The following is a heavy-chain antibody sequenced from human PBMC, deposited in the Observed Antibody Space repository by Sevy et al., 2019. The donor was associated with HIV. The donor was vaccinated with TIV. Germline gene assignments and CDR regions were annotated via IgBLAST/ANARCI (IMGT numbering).Heavy chain of an antibody. V-gene: IGHV3-30-3*01. J-gene: IGHJ2*01. CDR2: ISYDGSNK. CDR3: ARPFSSSWYWHFDL. D-gene: IGHD6-13*01. Sequence: GGSLRLSCAASGFTFSSYAMHWVRQAPGKGLEWVAVISYDGSNKYYADSVKGRFTISRDNSKNTLYLQMNSLRAEDTAVYYCARPFSSSWYWHFDLWGRGTLVTVSS. CDR1: GFTFSSYA.